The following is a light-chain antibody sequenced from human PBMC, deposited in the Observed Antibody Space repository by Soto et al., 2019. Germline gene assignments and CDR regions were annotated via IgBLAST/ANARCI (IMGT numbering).Light chain of an antibody. CDR2: KAS. CDR3: QQANSFAIT. J-gene: IGKJ5*01. V-gene: IGKV1-17*01. CDR1: QGIGNA. Sequence: DIQMTQSPSSLSASVGDRVTISCRASQGIGNALGWYQQKPGKAPKLLIYKASTLKSGVPSRFSGSGSGTEFTLTISSLQPEDFATYYCQQANSFAITFGQGTRLEIK.